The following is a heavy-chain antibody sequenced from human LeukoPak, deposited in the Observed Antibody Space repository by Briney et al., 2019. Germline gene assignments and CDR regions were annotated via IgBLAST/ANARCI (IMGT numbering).Heavy chain of an antibody. D-gene: IGHD4-23*01. CDR3: ARYIETPRRDLDY. J-gene: IGHJ4*02. CDR1: GFTLSRFW. V-gene: IGHV3-7*01. Sequence: GGSLRLSCEASGFTLSRFWKSWVRQAPGKGLEGVARIKQDGSEKHYMDSVKGRFTTSRDNAQNSLYLQMNTLRAEDTAVYYCARYIETPRRDLDYWGQGSLVTVSS. CDR2: IKQDGSEK.